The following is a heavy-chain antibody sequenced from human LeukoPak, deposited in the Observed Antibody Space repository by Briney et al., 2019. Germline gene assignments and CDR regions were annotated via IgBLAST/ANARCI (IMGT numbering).Heavy chain of an antibody. D-gene: IGHD6-19*01. CDR1: GGSISSYY. Sequence: PLETLSLTCTVSGGSISSYYWSWIRQPAGKGLEWIGRIYTSGSTNYNPSLKSRVTMSVDTSKNQFSLKLSSVTAADTAVYYCARDSSGLYKYYFDYWGQGTLVTVPS. V-gene: IGHV4-4*07. CDR3: ARDSSGLYKYYFDY. CDR2: IYTSGST. J-gene: IGHJ4*02.